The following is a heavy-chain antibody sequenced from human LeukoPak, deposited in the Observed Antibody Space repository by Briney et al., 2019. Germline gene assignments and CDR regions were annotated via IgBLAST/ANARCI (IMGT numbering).Heavy chain of an antibody. CDR2: ISSSGSTI. J-gene: IGHJ4*02. Sequence: GGSLRLSCAASGFTFSDYYMSWIRQAPGKGLEWVSYISSSGSTIYYADSVKGRFTISRDNAKNSLYLQMNSLRAEDTAVYYCARDREYYDILTGYYIGYYFDYWGQGTLVTVSS. D-gene: IGHD3-9*01. CDR1: GFTFSDYY. V-gene: IGHV3-11*04. CDR3: ARDREYYDILTGYYIGYYFDY.